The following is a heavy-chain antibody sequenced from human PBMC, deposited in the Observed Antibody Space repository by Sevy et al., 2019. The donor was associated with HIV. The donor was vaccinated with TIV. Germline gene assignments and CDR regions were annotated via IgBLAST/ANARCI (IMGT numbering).Heavy chain of an antibody. D-gene: IGHD3-22*01. J-gene: IGHJ4*02. V-gene: IGHV3-21*05. Sequence: GGSLRLSCAASGFIFSDYDMNWVRQAPGKGLEWISVISSRSSYIKYADSLKGRVTISRDNANNSLFLQLNSLRAEDXAVXXXXXAXXXYDIGGLHYWGQGALVTVSS. CDR2: ISSRSSYI. CDR3: XXAXXXYDIGGLHY. CDR1: GFIFSDYD.